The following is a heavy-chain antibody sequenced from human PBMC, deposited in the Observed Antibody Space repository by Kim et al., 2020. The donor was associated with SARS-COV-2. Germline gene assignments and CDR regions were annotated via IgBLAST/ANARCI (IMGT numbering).Heavy chain of an antibody. D-gene: IGHD1-26*01. CDR1: GITLSDHF. V-gene: IGHV3-72*01. Sequence: GGSLRQYCAALGITLSDHFIDWVRQAPGKGLEWLGRTKSKAYSYITEYAPSVRGRFTISRDESKSSVDLQMDSLKTEDTAVYFCARIRGTYGEWGQGTLVTVSS. CDR3: ARIRGTYGE. J-gene: IGHJ4*02. CDR2: TKSKAYSYIT.